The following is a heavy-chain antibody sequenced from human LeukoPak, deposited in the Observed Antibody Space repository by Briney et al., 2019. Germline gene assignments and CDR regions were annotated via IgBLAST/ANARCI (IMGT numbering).Heavy chain of an antibody. CDR1: GGSISSSGYY. J-gene: IGHJ4*02. V-gene: IGHV4-39*02. CDR2: VYYTGST. Sequence: SETLSLTCTVSGGSISSSGYYWGWIRQPPGKGLEGVGSVYYTGSTFYNPSLKSRVTTSVDTSKNHFSLNLSSVTAADTAVYYCARHRGRYYDSGSYYYFDYWGQGTLVTVSS. D-gene: IGHD3-10*01. CDR3: ARHRGRYYDSGSYYYFDY.